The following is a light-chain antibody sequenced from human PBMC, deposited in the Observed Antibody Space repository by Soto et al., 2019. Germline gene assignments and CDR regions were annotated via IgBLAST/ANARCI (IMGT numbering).Light chain of an antibody. J-gene: IGKJ1*01. CDR1: QSVSTN. V-gene: IGKV3-15*01. Sequence: IVMTQSPASLSVSPGEGATLSCRASQSVSTNLAWYQQKPGQAPRLLIYGASTRATGIPARFSGSGSGTDFTLPISSLQSEDFSVFYCKQYNNWPRGTLGQGTKVEIK. CDR2: GAS. CDR3: KQYNNWPRGT.